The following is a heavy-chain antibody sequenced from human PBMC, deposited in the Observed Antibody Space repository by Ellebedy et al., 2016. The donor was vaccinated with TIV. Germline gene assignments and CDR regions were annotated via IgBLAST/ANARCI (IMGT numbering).Heavy chain of an antibody. D-gene: IGHD4-17*01. Sequence: GEFLKISCAASGFSFRSYWMSWVRQAPGKGLEWVANIYQDGSDQYYVDSVKGRFTISRDNANKSLFLQMNSLRVEDTAVYYCARRASYGDYAVQVNPWFDPWGQGTLVTVSS. V-gene: IGHV3-7*01. J-gene: IGHJ5*02. CDR3: ARRASYGDYAVQVNPWFDP. CDR2: IYQDGSDQ. CDR1: GFSFRSYW.